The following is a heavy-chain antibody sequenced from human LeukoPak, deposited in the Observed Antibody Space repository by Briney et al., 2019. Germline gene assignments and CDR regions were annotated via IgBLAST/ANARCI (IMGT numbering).Heavy chain of an antibody. CDR1: GFTFSSYS. Sequence: GGSLRLSCAASGFTFSSYSMNWVRQAPGKGLEWVGFIRSKAYGGTTEYAASVKGRFTISRDDSKSIAYLQMNSLKTEDTAVYYCTRDRNWAAAGTPYYFDYWGQGTLVTVSS. J-gene: IGHJ4*02. CDR3: TRDRNWAAAGTPYYFDY. D-gene: IGHD6-13*01. CDR2: IRSKAYGGTT. V-gene: IGHV3-49*04.